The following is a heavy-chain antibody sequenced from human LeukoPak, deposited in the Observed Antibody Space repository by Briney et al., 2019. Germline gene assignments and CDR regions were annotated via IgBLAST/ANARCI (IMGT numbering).Heavy chain of an antibody. J-gene: IGHJ4*02. D-gene: IGHD3-22*01. CDR1: GGTFSSYA. CDR3: ASSRYYYDSSGYYSNY. V-gene: IGHV1-69*13. CDR2: IIPIFGTA. Sequence: SVKVSCKASGGTFSSYAISWVRQVPGQGLEWMGGIIPIFGTANYAQKFQGRVTITADESTSTAYMELSSLRSEDTAVYYCASSRYYYDSSGYYSNYWGQGTLVTVSS.